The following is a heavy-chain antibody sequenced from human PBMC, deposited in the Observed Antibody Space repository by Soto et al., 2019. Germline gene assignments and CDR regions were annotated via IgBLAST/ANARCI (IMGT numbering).Heavy chain of an antibody. CDR1: GFTVSSNY. D-gene: IGHD4-17*01. J-gene: IGHJ6*03. Sequence: LRLSCAASGFTVSSNYMSWFRQAPGKGLEWVSVIYSGGSTYYADSVKGRFTISRDNSKNTLYLQMNSLRAEDTAVYYCGSTVTTRRDYYYYMDVWGKGTTVTVSS. CDR2: IYSGGST. CDR3: GSTVTTRRDYYYYMDV. V-gene: IGHV3-66*01.